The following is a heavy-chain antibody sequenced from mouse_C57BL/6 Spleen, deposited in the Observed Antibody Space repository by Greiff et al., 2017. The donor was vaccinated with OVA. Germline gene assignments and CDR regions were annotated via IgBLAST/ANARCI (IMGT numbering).Heavy chain of an antibody. D-gene: IGHD1-1*01. J-gene: IGHJ1*03. V-gene: IGHV1-64*01. CDR1: GYTFTSYW. CDR2: IHPNSGST. Sequence: VQLQQPGAELVKPGASVKLSCKASGYTFTSYWMHWVKQRPGQGLEWIGMIHPNSGSTNYNEKFKSKATLTVDKSSSTAYMQLSSLTSEDSAVYYCATYYGSSYNWYFDVWGTGTTVTVSS. CDR3: ATYYGSSYNWYFDV.